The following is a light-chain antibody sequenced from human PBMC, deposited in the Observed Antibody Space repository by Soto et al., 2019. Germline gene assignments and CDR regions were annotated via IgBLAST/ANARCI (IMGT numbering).Light chain of an antibody. CDR1: QTINSW. CDR2: KAS. Sequence: DIQITQSPSTLSGSVGDRVTITRRASQTINSWLAWYQQKPGKAPKLLIYKASTLKSGAPSRFSGSGSGTEFTLTISSXQPDDFATYYCQHYNSYSEAFGQGTKVDIK. J-gene: IGKJ1*01. V-gene: IGKV1-5*03. CDR3: QHYNSYSEA.